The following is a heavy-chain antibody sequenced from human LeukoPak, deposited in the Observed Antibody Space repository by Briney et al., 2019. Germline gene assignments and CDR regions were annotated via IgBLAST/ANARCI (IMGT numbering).Heavy chain of an antibody. D-gene: IGHD1-26*01. CDR1: GFTFSSYG. CDR2: ISYDGSNK. Sequence: PGGSLRLSCAASGFTFSSYGMHWVRQTPGKGLEWVAVISYDGSNKYYADSVKGRFTISRDNSKNTLYLQMNSLRAEDTAVYYCARDKGGELLNYWGQGTLVTVSS. CDR3: ARDKGGELLNY. V-gene: IGHV3-30*03. J-gene: IGHJ4*02.